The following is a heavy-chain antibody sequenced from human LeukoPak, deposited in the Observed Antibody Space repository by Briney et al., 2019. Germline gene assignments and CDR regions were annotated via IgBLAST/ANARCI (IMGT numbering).Heavy chain of an antibody. J-gene: IGHJ4*02. D-gene: IGHD2-21*01. CDR2: ISYDGSNK. V-gene: IGHV3-30*18. CDR3: AKDVEY. Sequence: GRSLRLSCAASGFTFSSYGMHWVRQAPGKGLEWVAVISYDGSNKYYADSVKGRFTISRDNSKNTLYLQMNSLRAEDTAVYYCAKDVEYWGQGTPVTVSS. CDR1: GFTFSSYG.